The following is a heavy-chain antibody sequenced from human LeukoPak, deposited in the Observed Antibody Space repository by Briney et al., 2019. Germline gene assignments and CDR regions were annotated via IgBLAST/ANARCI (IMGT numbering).Heavy chain of an antibody. J-gene: IGHJ4*02. CDR1: GFTFKNYA. CDR2: ISGDAVTS. D-gene: IGHD2-21*01. Sequence: GGSLRLSCAASGFTFKNYAMNWVRQSPGQGLEWVSTISGDAVTSWYADSVKGRFTVSRDNSKNIVFLQMNNLRAEDTAVYHCAKKSGDHFHFDFWGQGTLVTVSS. CDR3: AKKSGDHFHFDF. V-gene: IGHV3-23*01.